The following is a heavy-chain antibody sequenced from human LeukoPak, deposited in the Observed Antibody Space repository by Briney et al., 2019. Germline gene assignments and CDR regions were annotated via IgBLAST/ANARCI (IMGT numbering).Heavy chain of an antibody. CDR1: GYTFTSHF. D-gene: IGHD2-15*01. J-gene: IGHJ3*02. CDR3: ARESSGSCCHFDI. V-gene: IGHV1-46*01. Sequence: ASVKVSCKTFGYTFTSHFMHWLRQAPGQGLQWMGVINLSGAVTRYAQKFQDRVTMTWDTSTSTVYMDLYSLRSEDTAVYFCARESSGSCCHFDIWGHGTMVTVSS. CDR2: INLSGAVT.